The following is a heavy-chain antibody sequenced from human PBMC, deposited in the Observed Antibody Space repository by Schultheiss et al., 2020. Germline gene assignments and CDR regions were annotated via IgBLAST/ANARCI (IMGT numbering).Heavy chain of an antibody. V-gene: IGHV3-73*01. CDR3: AKAKRPRGHTASYYFDY. CDR2: IRSKANSYAT. Sequence: GGSLRLSCAASGFTFSGSAMHWVRQASGKGLEWVGRIRSKANSYATAYAASVKGRFTISRDDSKNTAYLQMNSLRAEDTAVYYCAKAKRPRGHTASYYFDYWGQGTLVTVSS. D-gene: IGHD5-18*01. J-gene: IGHJ4*02. CDR1: GFTFSGSA.